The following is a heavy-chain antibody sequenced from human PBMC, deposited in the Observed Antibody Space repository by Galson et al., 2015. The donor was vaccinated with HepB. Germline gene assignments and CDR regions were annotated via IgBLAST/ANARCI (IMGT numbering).Heavy chain of an antibody. J-gene: IGHJ4*02. Sequence: SLRLSCAASGFTVSSNYMSWVRQAPGKGLEWVSVIYSGGSTYYADSVKGRFTISRDNSKNTLYLQMNSLRAEDTAVYYCARTRAIRLLFDYWGQGTLVTVSS. CDR2: IYSGGST. D-gene: IGHD2-21*01. CDR3: ARTRAIRLLFDY. V-gene: IGHV3-66*02. CDR1: GFTVSSNY.